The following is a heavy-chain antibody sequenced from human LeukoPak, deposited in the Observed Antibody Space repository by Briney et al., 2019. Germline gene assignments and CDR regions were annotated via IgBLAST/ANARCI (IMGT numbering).Heavy chain of an antibody. Sequence: AAVKVSCKASGYTFTGYYMHWVRQAPGQGLKWMGWINPNSGGTNYAQKFQGRVTMTRDTSISTAYMELSRLRSDDTAVYYCARDPPGSGSYYDYWGQGTLVTVSS. CDR1: GYTFTGYY. D-gene: IGHD3-10*01. CDR2: INPNSGGT. V-gene: IGHV1-2*02. J-gene: IGHJ4*02. CDR3: ARDPPGSGSYYDY.